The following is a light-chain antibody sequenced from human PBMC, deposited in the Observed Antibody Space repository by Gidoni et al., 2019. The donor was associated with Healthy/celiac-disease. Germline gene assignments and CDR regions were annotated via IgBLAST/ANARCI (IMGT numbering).Light chain of an antibody. CDR1: KLGDKY. V-gene: IGLV3-1*01. CDR3: QAWDSSTVV. Sequence: SYELTQPPSLSVSPGQTASITCSGDKLGDKYACWYQQKPGQSPVLVIYQDSKRPSGIPERFSGSNSGNTATLTISGTQAMGEADYYCQAWDSSTVVFGGGTKLTVL. CDR2: QDS. J-gene: IGLJ2*01.